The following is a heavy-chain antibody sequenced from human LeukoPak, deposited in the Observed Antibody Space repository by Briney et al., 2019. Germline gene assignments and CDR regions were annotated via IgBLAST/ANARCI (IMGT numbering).Heavy chain of an antibody. V-gene: IGHV1-2*06. Sequence: ASVKVSCKASGYTFTGYHIHWVRQAPAQGLEWMGRINPYSGDTNFAQKFQGRVTMTRDTSITTAYMDLSSLTPDDTAVYFCARDQGSLTRSWYTGYWGQGTQVTVSS. CDR1: GYTFTGYH. CDR2: INPYSGDT. J-gene: IGHJ4*02. CDR3: ARDQGSLTRSWYTGY. D-gene: IGHD6-13*01.